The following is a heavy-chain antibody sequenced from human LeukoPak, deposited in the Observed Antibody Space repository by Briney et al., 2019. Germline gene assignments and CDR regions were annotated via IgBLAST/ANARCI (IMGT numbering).Heavy chain of an antibody. J-gene: IGHJ4*02. V-gene: IGHV3-64*01. D-gene: IGHD5-18*01. Sequence: PGGSLRLSCAASGFSISSYALHWVRQAPGKGLQYVSGISNGGSIDYANSVKGRFTISRDNSKNTLYLQMGSLRPEDMAVYYCARDFSYGSGFDYRGQGILVTVSS. CDR2: ISNGGSI. CDR3: ARDFSYGSGFDY. CDR1: GFSISSYA.